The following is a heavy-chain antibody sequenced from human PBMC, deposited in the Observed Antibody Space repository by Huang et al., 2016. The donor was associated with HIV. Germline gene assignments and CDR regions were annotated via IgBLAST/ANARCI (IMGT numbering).Heavy chain of an antibody. D-gene: IGHD3-3*01. CDR1: GFLFVDYG. CDR3: ARGYNFWSGYYTDKYYMDV. CDR2: IHWNGESA. Sequence: EVILVESGGGVVRPGGSLRLSCAISGFLFVDYGMGWVRQAPGKGLEWVSGIHWNGESARCADSVKGRFTVSKDNANNSLFLQMNSLRAEDTALYYCARGYNFWSGYYTDKYYMDVWGKGTTVVVSS. V-gene: IGHV3-20*04. J-gene: IGHJ6*03.